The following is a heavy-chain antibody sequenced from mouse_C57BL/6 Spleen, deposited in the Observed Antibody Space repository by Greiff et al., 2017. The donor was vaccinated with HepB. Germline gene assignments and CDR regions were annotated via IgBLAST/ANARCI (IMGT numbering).Heavy chain of an antibody. J-gene: IGHJ2*01. CDR2: ISDGGSYT. CDR1: GFTFSSYA. V-gene: IGHV5-4*01. CDR3: AREGGPYYFDY. Sequence: DVHLVESGGGLVKPGGSLKLSCAASGFTFSSYAMSWVRQTPEKRLEWVATISDGGSYTYYPDNVKGRFTISRDNAKNNLYLQMSHLKSEDTAMYYCAREGGPYYFDYWGQGTTLTVSS.